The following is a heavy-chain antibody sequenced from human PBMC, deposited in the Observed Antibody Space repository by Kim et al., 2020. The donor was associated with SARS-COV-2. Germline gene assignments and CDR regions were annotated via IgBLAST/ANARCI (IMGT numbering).Heavy chain of an antibody. CDR2: IYYSGST. CDR1: GGSISSSSYY. D-gene: IGHD6-25*01. Sequence: SETLSLTCTVSGGSISSSSYYWGWIRQPPGKGLEWIGSIYYSGSTYYNPSLKSRVTISVDTSKNQFSLKLSSVTAADTAVYYCARIPAYSNGIVYWGQGTLVTVSS. V-gene: IGHV4-39*01. CDR3: ARIPAYSNGIVY. J-gene: IGHJ4*02.